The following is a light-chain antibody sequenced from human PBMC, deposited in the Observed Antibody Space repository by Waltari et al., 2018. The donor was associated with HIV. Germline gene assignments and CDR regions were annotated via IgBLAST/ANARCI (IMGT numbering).Light chain of an antibody. Sequence: EIVLTQSPDTLSLSPGERATLSCRASETLSSNNLAWYQQKPGQAPSLLIYAASMRATGIPDRFSGSGSGTDFSLTISRLEPEDFAVFSCQHYGTSPPITFGQGTRLEIK. CDR1: ETLSSNN. CDR2: AAS. J-gene: IGKJ5*01. V-gene: IGKV3-20*01. CDR3: QHYGTSPPIT.